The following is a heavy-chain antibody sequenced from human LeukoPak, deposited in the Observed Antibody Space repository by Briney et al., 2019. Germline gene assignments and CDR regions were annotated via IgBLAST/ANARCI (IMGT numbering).Heavy chain of an antibody. CDR2: INPNSGGT. J-gene: IGHJ3*02. D-gene: IGHD3-10*01. Sequence: ASVKVSCKASGYTFTDYYIHWVRQAPGQGLEWMGWINPNSGGTKFAQKFQGRVTMTRDTSVSTAYMELSRLTSDDTAVYYCARDPPIGGADVFDIWGQGTMVTVSS. CDR1: GYTFTDYY. CDR3: ARDPPIGGADVFDI. V-gene: IGHV1-2*02.